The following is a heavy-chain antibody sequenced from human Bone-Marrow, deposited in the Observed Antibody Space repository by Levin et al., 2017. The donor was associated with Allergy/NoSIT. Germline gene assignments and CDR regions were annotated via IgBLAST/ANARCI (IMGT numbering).Heavy chain of an antibody. CDR1: GGSISSGGYY. CDR3: ATLVNYDIWAGHRYYMDV. J-gene: IGHJ6*03. V-gene: IGHV4-31*03. Sequence: PSDTLSLTCTVSGGSISSGGYYWSWLRQHPVKGLDWIGYIYYTGSAYYNPSLESRVTISVDTSKNQFPLKVNSVTAADTAVYYCATLVNYDIWAGHRYYMDVWGKGTTVTVSS. D-gene: IGHD3-9*01. CDR2: IYYTGSA.